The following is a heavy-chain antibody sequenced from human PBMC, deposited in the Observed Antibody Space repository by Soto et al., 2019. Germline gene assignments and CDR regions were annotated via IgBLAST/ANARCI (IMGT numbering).Heavy chain of an antibody. Sequence: EVQLLESGGGLVQPGGSLRLSCAASGFTFSSYDMSWVRQAPGKGLEWVSAISGSGGYTYYADSVKGRFTISRDNTKNMLNIQMNSLRAEVNYVYHCANVRFYYDSCAYCTYWGKGMRVTVSS. CDR1: GFTFSSYD. CDR3: ANVRFYYDSCAYCTY. CDR2: ISGSGGYT. V-gene: IGHV3-23*01. J-gene: IGHJ4*02. D-gene: IGHD3-22*01.